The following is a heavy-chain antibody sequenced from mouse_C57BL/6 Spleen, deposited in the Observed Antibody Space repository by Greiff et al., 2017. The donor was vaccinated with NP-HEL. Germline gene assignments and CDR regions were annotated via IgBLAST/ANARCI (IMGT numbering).Heavy chain of an antibody. CDR2: IDPSDSYT. CDR3: ARKGPYYVDY. J-gene: IGHJ2*01. D-gene: IGHD3-3*01. Sequence: QVQLQQPGAELVKPGASVKLSCKASGYTFTSYWLQWVKQRPGQGLEWIGEIDPSDSYTNYNQKFKGKATLTVDTSSSTAYMQLSSLTSEDSAVYYCARKGPYYVDYWGQGTTLTVSS. CDR1: GYTFTSYW. V-gene: IGHV1-50*01.